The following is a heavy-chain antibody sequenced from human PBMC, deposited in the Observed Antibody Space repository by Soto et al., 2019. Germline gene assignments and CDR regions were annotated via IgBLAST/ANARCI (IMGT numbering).Heavy chain of an antibody. J-gene: IGHJ4*02. Sequence: GGSLRLSCAASGFTLSSYWMHWVRQDPRKGLVRVSRINTDGTTTNYADSVKGRFTISRDNAKNTVSLQMNSLRPEDTAVYYCARGLYGDPVGFDNWGQGSPVTVSS. CDR3: ARGLYGDPVGFDN. CDR2: INTDGTTT. CDR1: GFTLSSYW. D-gene: IGHD4-17*01. V-gene: IGHV3-74*01.